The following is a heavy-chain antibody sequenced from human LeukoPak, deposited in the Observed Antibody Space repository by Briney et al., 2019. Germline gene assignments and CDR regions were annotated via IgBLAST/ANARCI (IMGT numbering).Heavy chain of an antibody. J-gene: IGHJ4*02. CDR3: ARGPEWFGEASTVDY. V-gene: IGHV3-33*01. D-gene: IGHD3-10*01. CDR1: GFTFSSYG. CDR2: VYHDGYNK. Sequence: GGSLRLSCAASGFTFSSYGIHWVRQAPCKGLEWVAFVYHDGYNKYYEDSVKGRFTISRDNSKNTLYLQMNSLRVEDTAVYYCARGPEWFGEASTVDYWGQGTLVTVSS.